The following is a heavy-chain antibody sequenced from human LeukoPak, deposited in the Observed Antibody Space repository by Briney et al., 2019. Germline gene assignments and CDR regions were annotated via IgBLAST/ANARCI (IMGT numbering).Heavy chain of an antibody. D-gene: IGHD2-2*01. CDR1: GYTFTSYD. J-gene: IGHJ5*02. CDR2: MNANSGNT. CDR3: ASGGRYCSSTSCSNWFDP. V-gene: IGHV1-8*01. Sequence: ASVKVSCKASGYTFTSYDINWVRQATGQGLEWMGWMNANSGNTGYAQKFQGRVTMTRNTSISTAYMELSSLRSEDTAVYYCASGGRYCSSTSCSNWFDPWGQGTLVTVYS.